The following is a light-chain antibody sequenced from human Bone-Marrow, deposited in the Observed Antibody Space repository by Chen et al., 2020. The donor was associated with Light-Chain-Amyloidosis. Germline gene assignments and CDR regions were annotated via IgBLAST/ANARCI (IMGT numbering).Light chain of an antibody. J-gene: IGLJ3*02. CDR3: FSTDSSDNHGGV. Sequence: SYELTQPPSVSVSPGQTARITCSGDALPYKYTYWYQQKSGQAPVLVIYDGSRRPSGIPERFSASSSGTIATLTVSGAQVEDEADYYCFSTDSSDNHGGVFGGGTKLTVL. CDR2: DGS. V-gene: IGLV3-10*01. CDR1: ALPYKY.